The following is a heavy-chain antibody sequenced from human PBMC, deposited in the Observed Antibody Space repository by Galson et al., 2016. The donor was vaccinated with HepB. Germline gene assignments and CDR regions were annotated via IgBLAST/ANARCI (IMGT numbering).Heavy chain of an antibody. CDR2: IWHDGSNK. J-gene: IGHJ4*02. CDR3: ARDRTYHWNYVDYFDY. CDR1: GFTFSSYN. V-gene: IGHV3-33*01. D-gene: IGHD1-7*01. Sequence: SLRLSCAASGFTFSSYNIHWVRQAPGKGLEWVAVIWHDGSNKYYADSVKGRFTISRDNSKNTLYLQMNSLRAEDTAVYYCARDRTYHWNYVDYFDYWGQGTLVTVSS.